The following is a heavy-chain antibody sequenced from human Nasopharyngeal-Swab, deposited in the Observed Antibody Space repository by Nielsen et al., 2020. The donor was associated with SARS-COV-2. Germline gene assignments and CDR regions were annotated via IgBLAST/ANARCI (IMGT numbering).Heavy chain of an antibody. Sequence: GGSLRLSCAASGFTFSSYGMHWVRQAPGRGLEWVAVISYDGSNKYYADSVKGRFTISRDNSKNTLHLQMNSLRADDTAVYYCAKDPSIVVVTAEYFQHWGQGTLVTVSS. J-gene: IGHJ1*01. CDR2: ISYDGSNK. CDR3: AKDPSIVVVTAEYFQH. D-gene: IGHD2-21*02. V-gene: IGHV3-30*18. CDR1: GFTFSSYG.